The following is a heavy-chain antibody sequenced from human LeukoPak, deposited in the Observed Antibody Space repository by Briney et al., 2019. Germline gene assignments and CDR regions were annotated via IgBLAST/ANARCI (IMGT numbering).Heavy chain of an antibody. CDR1: GGSINSGSQY. V-gene: IGHV4-61*02. CDR2: IYTSGGT. J-gene: IGHJ5*02. D-gene: IGHD2-2*01. CDR3: ATSDCSSTSCYFLP. Sequence: SETLSLTCTVSGGSINSGSQYWSWIRQPAGKGLEWIGRIYTSGGTNYNPSLKSRVTISVDTSKNQFSLKLSSVTAADTAVYYCATSDCSSTSCYFLPWGQGTLVTVSS.